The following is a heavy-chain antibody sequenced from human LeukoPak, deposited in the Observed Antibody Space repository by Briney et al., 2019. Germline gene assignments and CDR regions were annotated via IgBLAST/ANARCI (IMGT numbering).Heavy chain of an antibody. CDR2: MSGSGSGV. CDR1: GLTFSDQY. V-gene: IGHV3-11*01. D-gene: IGHD3-3*02. CDR3: ATEKRAFRD. J-gene: IGHJ4*02. Sequence: GGSLRLSCAASGLTFSDQYMSWIRQTPGRGLEWVSYMSGSGSGVYYADSVKGRFLISRDNDNNTLYLQMNSLTPEDTAIYYCATEKRAFRDWGQGTLVTVSS.